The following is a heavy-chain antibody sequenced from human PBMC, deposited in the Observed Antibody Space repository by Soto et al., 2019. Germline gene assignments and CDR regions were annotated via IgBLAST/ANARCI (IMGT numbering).Heavy chain of an antibody. CDR3: ARAQMVVVVPAAISWFDP. V-gene: IGHV6-1*01. Sequence: PSQTLSLTGAISGDSVSSNSAAWNWIRQSPSRGLEWLGRTYYRSKWYNDYAVSVKSRITINPDTSKNQFSLQLNSVTPEDTAVYYCARAQMVVVVPAAISWFDPWGQGTLVTVSS. D-gene: IGHD2-2*01. CDR1: GDSVSSNSAA. CDR2: TYYRSKWYN. J-gene: IGHJ5*02.